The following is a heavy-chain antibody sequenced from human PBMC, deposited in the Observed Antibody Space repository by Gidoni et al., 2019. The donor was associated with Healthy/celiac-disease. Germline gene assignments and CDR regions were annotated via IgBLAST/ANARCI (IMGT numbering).Heavy chain of an antibody. CDR3: ARRQSQGWPYMTTIGAD. Sequence: EVQLVESGGGVVQPEGSLRLSCAASGFTFSSYWMRWVRQAPGKGLVWVSRINSDGSSTSYTESVKGRFTISRDNAKNTLYLQISSLGAEDTAVYYCARRQSQGWPYMTTIGADWGQGTLVDVSS. CDR1: GFTFSSYW. D-gene: IGHD1-1*01. J-gene: IGHJ4*02. CDR2: INSDGSST. V-gene: IGHV3-74*01.